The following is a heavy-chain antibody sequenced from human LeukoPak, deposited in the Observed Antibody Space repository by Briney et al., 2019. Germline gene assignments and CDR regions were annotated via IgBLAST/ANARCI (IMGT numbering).Heavy chain of an antibody. CDR3: AKEYYYDSSGYYYLVPVDY. V-gene: IGHV3-23*01. J-gene: IGHJ4*02. Sequence: GGSLRLSCAASGFTFSSYGMSWVRQAPGKGLEWVSAISGSGGSTYYADSVKGRFTISRDNSKNTLYLQMNSLRAEDTAVYYCAKEYYYDSSGYYYLVPVDYWGQGTLVTVSS. CDR2: ISGSGGST. D-gene: IGHD3-22*01. CDR1: GFTFSSYG.